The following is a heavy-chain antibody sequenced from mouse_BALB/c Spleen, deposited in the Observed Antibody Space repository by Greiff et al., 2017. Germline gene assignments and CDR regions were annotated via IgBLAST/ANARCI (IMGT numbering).Heavy chain of an antibody. V-gene: IGHV1-7*01. CDR3: ARGGSTGAMDY. J-gene: IGHJ4*01. D-gene: IGHD5-1*01. Sequence: QVQLQQSGAELAKPGASVKMSCKASGYTFTSYWMHWVKQRPGQGLEWIGYINPSTGYTEYNQKFKDKATLTADKSSSTAYMQLSSLTSEDSAVYYGARGGSTGAMDYWGQGTSVTVSS. CDR1: GYTFTSYW. CDR2: INPSTGYT.